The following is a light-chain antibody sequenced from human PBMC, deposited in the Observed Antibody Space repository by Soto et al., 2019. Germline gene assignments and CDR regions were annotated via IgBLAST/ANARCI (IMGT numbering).Light chain of an antibody. CDR2: DAS. Sequence: DIQLTQSPSSLPASVGDRVTITCQASQAIITYLNWFQQRPGKAPKLLIYDASHLETGVPSRFSGSGSGTAFTLTISSLQPEDVGTYYCQQYDNLPLTFGGGTKVEV. V-gene: IGKV1-33*01. CDR3: QQYDNLPLT. CDR1: QAIITY. J-gene: IGKJ4*01.